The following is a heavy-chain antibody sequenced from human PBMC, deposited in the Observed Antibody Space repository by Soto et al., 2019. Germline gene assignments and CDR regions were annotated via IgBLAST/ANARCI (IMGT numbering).Heavy chain of an antibody. J-gene: IGHJ4*02. D-gene: IGHD3-16*01. Sequence: WGSLRLSCAASGFAVISNYISFVRHSPGKGLEWVSIIYNVGSTYYADSVKGRFTISRDNSENMLYLQMNSLRAEDTAIYHCATSYPDEASVLRFDYWGQGTLVTVSS. CDR3: ATSYPDEASVLRFDY. V-gene: IGHV3-53*01. CDR2: IYNVGST. CDR1: GFAVISNY.